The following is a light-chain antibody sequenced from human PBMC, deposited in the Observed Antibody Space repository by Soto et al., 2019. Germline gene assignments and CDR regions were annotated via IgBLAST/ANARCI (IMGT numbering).Light chain of an antibody. J-gene: IGKJ2*01. CDR2: GAS. CDR3: QLYGSSPMYT. Sequence: EIVLTQSPGTLSLSPGERSTLSCRASQSVSSSYLAWYQQKPGQAPRLLIYGASSRSTGIPDMFSGSGSGTDFTLTISRLEPEDFAVYYCQLYGSSPMYTFGQGTKLEIK. V-gene: IGKV3-20*01. CDR1: QSVSSSY.